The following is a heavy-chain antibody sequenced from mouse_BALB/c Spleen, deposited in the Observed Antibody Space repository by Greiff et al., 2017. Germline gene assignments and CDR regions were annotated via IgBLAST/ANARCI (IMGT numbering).Heavy chain of an antibody. CDR2: ISSGGSYT. CDR1: GFTFSSYA. J-gene: IGHJ4*01. Sequence: EVMLVESGGGLVKPGGSLKLSCAASGFTFSSYAMSWVRQTPEKRLEWVATISSGGSYTYYPDSVKGRFTISRDNAKNTLYLQMSSLRSEDTAMYYCARPSYWGQGTSVTVSS. V-gene: IGHV5-9-1*01. CDR3: ARPSY.